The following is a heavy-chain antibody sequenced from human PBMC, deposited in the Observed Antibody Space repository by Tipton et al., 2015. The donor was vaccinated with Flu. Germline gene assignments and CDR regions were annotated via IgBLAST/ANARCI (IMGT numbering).Heavy chain of an antibody. CDR3: ARGSGSGTYVIFDF. D-gene: IGHD3-10*01. J-gene: IGHJ4*02. CDR1: GGSISSFY. V-gene: IGHV4-4*07. CDR2: IYTSGTT. Sequence: LRLSCTVSGGSISSFYWSWIRQPAGKGLEWIGRIYTSGTTNYNPSPKSRVTMSVDTSKNQFSLRLNSVTAADTAVYYCARGSGSGTYVIFDFWGQGTLVTVSS.